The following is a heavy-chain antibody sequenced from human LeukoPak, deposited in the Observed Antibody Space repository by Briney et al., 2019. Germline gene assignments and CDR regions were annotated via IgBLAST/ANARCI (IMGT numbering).Heavy chain of an antibody. V-gene: IGHV3-53*01. CDR3: ARASRIGVGGPNNDYYDMDV. CDR2: IYSGGST. J-gene: IGHJ6*03. D-gene: IGHD6-19*01. Sequence: GGSLRLSCAVSGVTVSSNHMNWVRQAPGKGLEWVSAIYSGGSTYYVDSVKGRFTISRDNSKSTLYLQMNSLRAEDTAVYYCARASRIGVGGPNNDYYDMDVWGKGTTVTVSS. CDR1: GVTVSSNH.